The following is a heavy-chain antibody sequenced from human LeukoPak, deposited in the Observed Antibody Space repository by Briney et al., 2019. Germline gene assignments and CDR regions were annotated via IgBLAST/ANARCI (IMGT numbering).Heavy chain of an antibody. J-gene: IGHJ3*02. V-gene: IGHV3-15*04. CDR2: IESKTDGGTT. D-gene: IGHD3-22*01. CDR3: ARYYDGSGFDDAFDI. CDR1: GFSFSDAW. Sequence: PGGSLRLSCAASGFSFSDAWMSWVRQIPGKGLEWVGRIESKTDGGTTDYAAPVKGRFTISRDDSTNTLYLQMNSLKSEDTAVYYCARYYDGSGFDDAFDIWGQGTMVTVSS.